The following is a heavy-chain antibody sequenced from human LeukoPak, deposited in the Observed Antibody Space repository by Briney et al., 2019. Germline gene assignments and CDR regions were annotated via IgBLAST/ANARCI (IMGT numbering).Heavy chain of an antibody. J-gene: IGHJ6*02. V-gene: IGHV3-21*01. Sequence: GGSLRLSCAASGFTFSSYVMNWVRQAPGEGLEWVSSISGSNNYIYYADSVKGRFTISRDNAKNSLYLQMNRLRADDTAVYYCARGYTHGLDVWGQGTTVTVSS. CDR3: ARGYTHGLDV. D-gene: IGHD5-18*01. CDR1: GFTFSSYV. CDR2: ISGSNNYI.